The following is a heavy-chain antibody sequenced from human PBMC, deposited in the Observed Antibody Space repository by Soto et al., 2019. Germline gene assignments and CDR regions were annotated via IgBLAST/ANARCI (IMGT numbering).Heavy chain of an antibody. Sequence: GGSLRLSCAASGFTFSSYGMHWVRQAPGKGLEWVAVIWYDGSNKYYADSVKGRFTISRDNSKNTLYLQMNSLRAEDTAVYYCARGGWGVVPAAMYLYYFDYWGQGTLVTVSS. CDR1: GFTFSSYG. V-gene: IGHV3-33*01. CDR2: IWYDGSNK. D-gene: IGHD2-2*01. CDR3: ARGGWGVVPAAMYLYYFDY. J-gene: IGHJ4*02.